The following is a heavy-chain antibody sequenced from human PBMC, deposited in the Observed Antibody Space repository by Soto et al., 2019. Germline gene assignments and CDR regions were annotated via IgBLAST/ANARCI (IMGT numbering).Heavy chain of an antibody. J-gene: IGHJ4*02. Sequence: ASVKVSCKASGYTFTSYGISWVRQAPGQGLEWIGWISAYNGNTNYAQKLQGRDNMTTDTSTSTAYMDLRSLRPDDMAVYYCARDDVVVPAASDYWGQGTLVTVSS. CDR2: ISAYNGNT. CDR3: ARDDVVVPAASDY. D-gene: IGHD2-2*01. V-gene: IGHV1-18*03. CDR1: GYTFTSYG.